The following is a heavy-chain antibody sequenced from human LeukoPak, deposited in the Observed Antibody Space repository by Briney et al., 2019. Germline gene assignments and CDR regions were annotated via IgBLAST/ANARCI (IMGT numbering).Heavy chain of an antibody. CDR3: AKSRDSSGYYFEYFQD. CDR2: IRGSGGST. J-gene: IGHJ1*01. Sequence: GGSLRLSCAASGLTFSSYAMNWVRQAPGKGLEWVSGIRGSGGSTYYADSVKGRFTISRDNSKNTPYLQMNSLRAEDTAVYYCAKSRDSSGYYFEYFQDWGQGTLVTVSS. CDR1: GLTFSSYA. V-gene: IGHV3-23*01. D-gene: IGHD3-22*01.